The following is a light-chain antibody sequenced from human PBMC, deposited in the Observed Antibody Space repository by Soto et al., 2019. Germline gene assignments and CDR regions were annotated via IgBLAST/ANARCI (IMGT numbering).Light chain of an antibody. Sequence: QSALTQPASVSGSPGQSITISCTGSSSDVGGYDYVSWYQQHPGKAPKLMIYEVSNRPSGVSNRFSGSKSGNTASLTISGLLPEDEADYYCHSYTRSSTYVFGSGTKVTVL. CDR2: EVS. CDR3: HSYTRSSTYV. CDR1: SSDVGGYDY. V-gene: IGLV2-14*01. J-gene: IGLJ1*01.